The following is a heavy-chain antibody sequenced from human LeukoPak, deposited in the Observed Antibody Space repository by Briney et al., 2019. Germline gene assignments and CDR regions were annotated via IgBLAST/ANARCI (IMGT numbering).Heavy chain of an antibody. Sequence: PSETLSLTCTVSGGSISSYYWSWIRQPPGKGLEWIGYIYYSGSTNYNPSLKSRVTMSVDTSKNQFSLKLSSVTAADTAVYYCARRYSNSYFDYWGQGTLVTVSS. D-gene: IGHD4-11*01. V-gene: IGHV4-59*08. CDR3: ARRYSNSYFDY. J-gene: IGHJ4*02. CDR2: IYYSGST. CDR1: GGSISSYY.